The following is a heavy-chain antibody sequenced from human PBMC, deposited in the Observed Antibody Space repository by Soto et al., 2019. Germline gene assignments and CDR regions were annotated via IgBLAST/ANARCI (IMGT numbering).Heavy chain of an antibody. Sequence: SLRLSCAASGFTFSSYGMHWVRQAPGKGLEWVAVIWNDGSTKYYADSVKGRFTISRDDSKNTLYLQMNSLRAEDTAVYYCAKDIRYYYCYGMDVWGQGTTVIVSS. CDR2: IWNDGSTK. CDR1: GFTFSSYG. CDR3: AKDIRYYYCYGMDV. V-gene: IGHV3-33*06. J-gene: IGHJ6*02.